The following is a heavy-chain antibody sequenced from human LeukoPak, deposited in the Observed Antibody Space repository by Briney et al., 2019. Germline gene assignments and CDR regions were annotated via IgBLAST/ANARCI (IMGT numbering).Heavy chain of an antibody. CDR1: GFTLSSYS. J-gene: IGHJ4*02. CDR2: ISSSSSYI. V-gene: IGHV3-21*01. D-gene: IGHD3-16*01. Sequence: GGSLRLSCAASGFTLSSYSMNWVRQAPGKGLEWVSSISSSSSYIYYADSVKGRFTISRDNAKNSLYLQMNSLRAEDTAVYYCARDRGESSYFDYWGQGTLVTVSS. CDR3: ARDRGESSYFDY.